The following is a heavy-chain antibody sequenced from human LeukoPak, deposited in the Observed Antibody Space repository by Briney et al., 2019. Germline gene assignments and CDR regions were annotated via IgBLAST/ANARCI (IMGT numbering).Heavy chain of an antibody. CDR2: IYSGGST. J-gene: IGHJ3*02. D-gene: IGHD6-6*01. CDR1: GFTVSSNY. Sequence: GGSLRLSCAASGFTVSSNYMSWVRQAPGKGLEWVSVIYSGGSTYYADSVKGRFTISRGNSKNTLYLQMNSLRAEDTAVYYCAREGSIAARYAFDIWGQGTMVTVSS. V-gene: IGHV3-53*01. CDR3: AREGSIAARYAFDI.